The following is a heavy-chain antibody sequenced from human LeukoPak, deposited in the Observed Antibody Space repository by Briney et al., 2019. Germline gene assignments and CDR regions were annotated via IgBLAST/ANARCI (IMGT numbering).Heavy chain of an antibody. V-gene: IGHV3-11*01. D-gene: IGHD6-19*01. CDR1: GFTFSDYY. CDR2: ISSSGSNI. Sequence: PGGSLRLSCAASGFTFSDYYMNWIRQAPGKGLEWVSYISSSGSNIYYADSVEGRFTISRDNAKNLLYLQMNSLRAEDTAVYYCVRDVSGSLNNNCFDPWGQGTLVTVSS. CDR3: VRDVSGSLNNNCFDP. J-gene: IGHJ5*02.